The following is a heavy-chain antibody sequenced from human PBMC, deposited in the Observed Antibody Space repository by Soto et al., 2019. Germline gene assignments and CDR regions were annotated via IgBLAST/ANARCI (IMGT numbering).Heavy chain of an antibody. CDR2: ISSSSSYT. Sequence: GGSLRLSCAASGFTFSDYYMSWIRQAPGKGLEWVSYISSSSSYTNYADSVKGRFTISRDNAKNSLYLQMNSLRAEDTAVYYCARVKGEVRYFDYWGQGTLVTVSS. CDR1: GFTFSDYY. CDR3: ARVKGEVRYFDY. J-gene: IGHJ4*02. D-gene: IGHD3-16*01. V-gene: IGHV3-11*06.